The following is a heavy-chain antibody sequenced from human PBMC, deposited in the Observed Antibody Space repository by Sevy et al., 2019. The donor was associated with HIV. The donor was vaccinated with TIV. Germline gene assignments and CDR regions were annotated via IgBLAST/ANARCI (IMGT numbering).Heavy chain of an antibody. V-gene: IGHV4-61*01. CDR3: ARVPRGQLWYSGSLGGYYYHMDV. J-gene: IGHJ6*03. CDR1: GGSVSSGTYY. D-gene: IGHD3-16*01. CDR2: IYKTGST. Sequence: SETLSLSCSVSGGSVSSGTYYWSWIRQPPGKGLEWIGHIYKTGSTNYKLSLQSRVTISVDTSTNQFSLRLRSVTAADPAVYYCARVPRGQLWYSGSLGGYYYHMDVWGKGTTVTVSS.